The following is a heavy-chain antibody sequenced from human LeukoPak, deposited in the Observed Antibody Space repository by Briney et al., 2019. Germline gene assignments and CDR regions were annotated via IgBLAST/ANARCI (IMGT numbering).Heavy chain of an antibody. J-gene: IGHJ4*01. D-gene: IGHD6-6*01. CDR1: GFTIRNYW. Sequence: GGSLRLSCTASGFTIRNYWMHWVRQVPGKRLGWVSRISGDGSVTNYADSVQGLFTISIDNAKNILYLQINNLRSEDTAVYYCARYSSSSGGASYYLDYWGHGTLITVSS. CDR3: ARYSSSSGGASYYLDY. CDR2: ISGDGSVT. V-gene: IGHV3-74*01.